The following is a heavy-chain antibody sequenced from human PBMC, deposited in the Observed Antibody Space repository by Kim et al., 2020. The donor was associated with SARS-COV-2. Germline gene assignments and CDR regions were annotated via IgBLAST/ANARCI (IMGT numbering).Heavy chain of an antibody. D-gene: IGHD7-27*01. CDR2: IYSGGST. Sequence: GGSLRLSCAASGFTVSSNYMSWVRQAPGKGLEWVSVIYSGGSTYYADSVKGRFTISRDNSKNTLYLQMNSLRAEDTAVYYCARAPWGNWFDPWGQGTLVTVSS. CDR3: ARAPWGNWFDP. V-gene: IGHV3-53*01. J-gene: IGHJ5*02. CDR1: GFTVSSNY.